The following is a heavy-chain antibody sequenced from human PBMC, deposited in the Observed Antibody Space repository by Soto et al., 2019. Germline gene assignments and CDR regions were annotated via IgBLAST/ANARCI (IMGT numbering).Heavy chain of an antibody. D-gene: IGHD2-21*02. CDR3: ARGEGGNSDYYYGMDV. J-gene: IGHJ6*02. V-gene: IGHV4-30-2*01. CDR1: GGSISSGGYS. CDR2: IYHSGST. Sequence: QLQLQESGSGLVKPSQTLSLTCAVSGGSISSGGYSWSWIRQPPGKGLEWIGYIYHSGSTYYNPSLMSRVTISVDRSKNQFSLKLSSVTAADTAVYYCARGEGGNSDYYYGMDVWGQGTTVTVSS.